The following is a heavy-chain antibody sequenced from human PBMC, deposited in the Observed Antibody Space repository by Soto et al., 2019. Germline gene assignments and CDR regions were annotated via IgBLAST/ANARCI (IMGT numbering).Heavy chain of an antibody. V-gene: IGHV4-59*01. Sequence: PSETLSLTCTVSGGSISNYYWNWIRQSPGKGLEWIGYIYSSGSTHYNPSLQNRVTISIDTSKNQVSLKVNSATAADTAVYYCARDHPHSYGVYYFDYWGQGTPVTVS. J-gene: IGHJ4*02. CDR1: GGSISNYY. CDR3: ARDHPHSYGVYYFDY. CDR2: IYSSGST. D-gene: IGHD5-18*01.